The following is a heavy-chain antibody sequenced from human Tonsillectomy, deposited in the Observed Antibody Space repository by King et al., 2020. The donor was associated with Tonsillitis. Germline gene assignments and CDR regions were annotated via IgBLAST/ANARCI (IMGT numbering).Heavy chain of an antibody. V-gene: IGHV4-61*02. J-gene: IGHJ4*02. CDR2: LFTSGST. D-gene: IGHD2-15*01. Sequence: PLQESGPGLVRPSQTLSLTCTVSGDSISGSYYWNWIRQPAGKGLEWIGCLFTSGSTNYNPSLKSRVTMSVDTSKNQFSLKLSSVTAADTAMYYCARGPYCSGGICYSVFWGPGTPVTVSS. CDR3: ARGPYCSGGICYSVF. CDR1: GDSISGSYY.